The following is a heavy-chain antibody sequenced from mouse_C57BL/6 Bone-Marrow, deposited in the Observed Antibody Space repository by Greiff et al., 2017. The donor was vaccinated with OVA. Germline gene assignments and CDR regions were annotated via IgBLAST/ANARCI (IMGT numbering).Heavy chain of an antibody. CDR2: IDPSDSYT. Sequence: QVQLQQPGAELVMPGASVKLSCKASGYTFTSYWMHWVKQRPGQGLEWIGEIDPSDSYTNYNQKFKGKSTLTVDKSSSTAYMQLSSLTSEDSAVYYCARCEGPYYGPFDYWGQGTTLTVSS. CDR3: ARCEGPYYGPFDY. D-gene: IGHD1-1*01. CDR1: GYTFTSYW. V-gene: IGHV1-69*01. J-gene: IGHJ2*01.